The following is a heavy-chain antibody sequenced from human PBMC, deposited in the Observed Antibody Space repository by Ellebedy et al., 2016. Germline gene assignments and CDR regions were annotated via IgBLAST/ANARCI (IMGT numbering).Heavy chain of an antibody. Sequence: SETLSLTCTVSGGSFSSDTYSWNWIRQLPGKGQGWIGYIYYSGTTYYNPSLKSRLILSVDTSKNQFSLKLSSVTAADTAVYYSVRFSGRGGNWRNAQPSLGYWGQGTLVTVSS. CDR2: IYYSGTT. CDR1: GGSFSSDTYS. CDR3: VRFSGRGGNWRNAQPSLGY. V-gene: IGHV4-31*03. D-gene: IGHD2-15*01. J-gene: IGHJ4*02.